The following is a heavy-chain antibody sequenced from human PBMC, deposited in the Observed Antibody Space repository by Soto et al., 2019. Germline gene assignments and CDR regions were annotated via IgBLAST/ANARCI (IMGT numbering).Heavy chain of an antibody. CDR2: IYYSGGT. Sequence: QVQLQESGPGLVKPSQTLSLTCTVSGGSISSGGYYWSWIRQHPGKGLEWIGYIYYSGGTYYNPSLKSRVTLSVDTSKNQCALTLSSVTAADTAVYYCAASCVACGGFNYYGMDVWGQGTTVTVSS. D-gene: IGHD5-12*01. CDR1: GGSISSGGYY. CDR3: AASCVACGGFNYYGMDV. J-gene: IGHJ6*02. V-gene: IGHV4-31*03.